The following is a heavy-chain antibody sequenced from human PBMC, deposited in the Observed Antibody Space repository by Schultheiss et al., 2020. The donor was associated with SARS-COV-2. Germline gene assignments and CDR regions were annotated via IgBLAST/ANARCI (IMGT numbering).Heavy chain of an antibody. CDR1: GFTFSSYA. V-gene: IGHV3-30*04. J-gene: IGHJ4*02. Sequence: GGSLRLSCAASGFTFSSYAMHRVRQAPGKGLEWVAVISYDGSNKYYADSVKGRFTISRDNAKNTLYLQMNSLRAEDTGVYYCAAWNDGHWGQGTLVTVSS. D-gene: IGHD1-1*01. CDR2: ISYDGSNK. CDR3: AAWNDGH.